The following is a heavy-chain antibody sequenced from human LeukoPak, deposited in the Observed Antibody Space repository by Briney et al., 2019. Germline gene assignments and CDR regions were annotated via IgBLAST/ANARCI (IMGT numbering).Heavy chain of an antibody. J-gene: IGHJ4*02. Sequence: GGPLRLSFAAPGFPFSSYGMNGVRPAPGKGLEWGAVISYDGSNKYYAYSVKGRFTISRDNSKNTLYLQMNSLRAEDTAVYYCAKVGYYDSSGYFDYWGQGTLVTVSS. CDR2: ISYDGSNK. V-gene: IGHV3-30*18. CDR3: AKVGYYDSSGYFDY. D-gene: IGHD3-22*01. CDR1: GFPFSSYG.